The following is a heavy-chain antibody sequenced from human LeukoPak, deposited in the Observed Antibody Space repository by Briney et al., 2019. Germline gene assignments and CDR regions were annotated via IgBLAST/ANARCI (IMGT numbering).Heavy chain of an antibody. J-gene: IGHJ1*01. CDR3: AAPLCSGGSCYSGEYFQH. CDR1: GYTFTSYY. D-gene: IGHD2-15*01. Sequence: ASVKVSCKASGYTFTSYYMHWVRQAPGQGLEWMGIINPSGGSTSYAQKLQGRVTMTTDTSTSTAYMELRSLRSDDTPVYYCAAPLCSGGSCYSGEYFQHWGQGTLVTVSS. CDR2: INPSGGST. V-gene: IGHV1-46*01.